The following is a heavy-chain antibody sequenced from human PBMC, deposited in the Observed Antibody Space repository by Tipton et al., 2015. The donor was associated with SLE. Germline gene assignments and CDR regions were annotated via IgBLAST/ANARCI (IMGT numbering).Heavy chain of an antibody. D-gene: IGHD3-3*01. V-gene: IGHV3-23*01. Sequence: GSLRLSCAASGFTFSIYAMSWVRQAPGKGLEWVSAISGSGGSTYYADSVKGRFTISRDNSKNTLYLQMNSLRAEDTAVYYCAKWGQSNYDFWSGHELAFDIWGQGSMVTVSS. CDR1: GFTFSIYA. J-gene: IGHJ3*02. CDR3: AKWGQSNYDFWSGHELAFDI. CDR2: ISGSGGST.